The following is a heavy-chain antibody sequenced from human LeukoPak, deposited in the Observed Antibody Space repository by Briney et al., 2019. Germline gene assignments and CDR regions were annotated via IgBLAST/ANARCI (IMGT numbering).Heavy chain of an antibody. V-gene: IGHV3-23*01. Sequence: PGGSLRLSCAASGFTFSNYAMRWVRQAPGKGLEWVSSITKSGDNTYYTDSVKGRFIISRDNSKNTLYLQMHSLRAEDTALYYCADSNYWYPVDYWGRGTLVTVSS. CDR2: ITKSGDNT. D-gene: IGHD4-11*01. CDR1: GFTFSNYA. J-gene: IGHJ4*02. CDR3: ADSNYWYPVDY.